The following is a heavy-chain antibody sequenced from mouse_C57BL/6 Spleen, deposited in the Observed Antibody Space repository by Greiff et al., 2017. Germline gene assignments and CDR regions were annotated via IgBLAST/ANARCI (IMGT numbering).Heavy chain of an antibody. Sequence: VQLQQSGAELVMPGASVKLSCKASGYTFTSYWMHWVKQRPGQGLEWIGEIDPSDSYTNYNQKFKGKSTLTVDKSSSTAYMQLSSLTSEDSAVYYCARREGRDYFDYWGQGTTLTVSS. V-gene: IGHV1-69*01. CDR1: GYTFTSYW. J-gene: IGHJ2*01. CDR2: IDPSDSYT. D-gene: IGHD3-3*01. CDR3: ARREGRDYFDY.